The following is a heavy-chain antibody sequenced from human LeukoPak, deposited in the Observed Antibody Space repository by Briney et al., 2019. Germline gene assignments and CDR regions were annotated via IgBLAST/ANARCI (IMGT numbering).Heavy chain of an antibody. CDR2: ISGSGGST. J-gene: IGHJ4*02. CDR3: AKRRITVACFDY. V-gene: IGHV3-23*01. D-gene: IGHD6-19*01. CDR1: GLNFSRYW. Sequence: GGSLRLSCAASGLNFSRYWMSWVRQAPGKGLEWVSAISGSGGSTYYADSVKGRFTISRDNSKNTLYLQMNSLRAEDTAVYYCAKRRITVACFDYWGQGTLVTVSS.